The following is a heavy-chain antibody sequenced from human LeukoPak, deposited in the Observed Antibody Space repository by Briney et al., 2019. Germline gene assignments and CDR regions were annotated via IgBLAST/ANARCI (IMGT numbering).Heavy chain of an antibody. Sequence: GASVKVSCKASGGTFSSYAISWVRQAPGQGLEWMGGIIPIFGTANYAQKFQGRVTITADESTSTAYMELSSLRSEDTAVYYCAMSEGGVIGKTLDYWGQGTLVTVSS. CDR1: GGTFSSYA. V-gene: IGHV1-69*01. CDR3: AMSEGGVIGKTLDY. D-gene: IGHD3-16*02. CDR2: IIPIFGTA. J-gene: IGHJ4*02.